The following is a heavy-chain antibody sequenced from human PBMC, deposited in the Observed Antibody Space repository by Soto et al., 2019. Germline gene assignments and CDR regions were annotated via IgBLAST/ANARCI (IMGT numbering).Heavy chain of an antibody. J-gene: IGHJ6*02. CDR3: ARSSLGV. Sequence: QVQLVQSGAEVKKPGASVKVSCKASGYTFTTYDINWLRQATGQGLEWMGWMNPNSGKTGYAQEFQGRVTMTRDTSISTAYMQLSGLRFEDTAIYYCARSSLGVWGQGTTVTVSS. D-gene: IGHD7-27*01. CDR2: MNPNSGKT. V-gene: IGHV1-8*01. CDR1: GYTFTTYD.